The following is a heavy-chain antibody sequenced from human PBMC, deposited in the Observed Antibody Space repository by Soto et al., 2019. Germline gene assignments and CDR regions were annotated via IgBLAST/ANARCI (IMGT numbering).Heavy chain of an antibody. CDR2: IWYDGSNK. CDR3: ARDLPAEGYFCVRRCDCKYYYGLVL. D-gene: IGHD2-15*01. J-gene: IGHJ6*02. V-gene: IGHV3-33*01. Sequence: PGKGLEWVAVIWYDGSNKYYADSVKGRFTISRDNSKNTLYLQMNSLRAEDMAVYYCARDLPAEGYFCVRRCDCKYYYGLVLSGQVNTVTV.